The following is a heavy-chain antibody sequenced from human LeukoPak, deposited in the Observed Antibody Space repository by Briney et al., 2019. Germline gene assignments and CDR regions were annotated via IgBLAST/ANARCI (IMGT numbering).Heavy chain of an antibody. D-gene: IGHD1-26*01. V-gene: IGHV4-59*08. Sequence: AEPLSLTCTVSGGSISSYYWSWIRQPPGKGLEGIGDNYYSGSNNFKPSLQSRVTISIDQSKNPFSLKLTSVTAADTAVYYRASRIIVGAGYYFEYWGQGTLVTVSS. J-gene: IGHJ4*02. CDR1: GGSISSYY. CDR3: ASRIIVGAGYYFEY. CDR2: NYYSGSN.